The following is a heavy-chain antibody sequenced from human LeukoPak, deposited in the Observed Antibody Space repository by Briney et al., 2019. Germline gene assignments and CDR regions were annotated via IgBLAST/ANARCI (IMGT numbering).Heavy chain of an antibody. Sequence: GGSLRLSCAASGFTFSSYAMSWVRQAPGKGLELVSAISGSGGSTYYADSVKGRFTISRDNSKNTLYLQMNSLRAEDTAVYYCASAPYCSSTSCPDYWGQGTLVTVSS. CDR1: GFTFSSYA. J-gene: IGHJ4*02. D-gene: IGHD2-2*01. CDR3: ASAPYCSSTSCPDY. V-gene: IGHV3-23*01. CDR2: ISGSGGST.